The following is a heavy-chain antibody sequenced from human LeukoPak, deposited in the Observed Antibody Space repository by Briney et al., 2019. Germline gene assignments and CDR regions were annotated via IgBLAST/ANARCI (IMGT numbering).Heavy chain of an antibody. Sequence: PSETLSLTCTVSGDSINSSYYYWGWIRQPPGKGLEWIGSIYYSGSTYYNPSLKSRVTISVDTSKNQFSLKLSSVTAADTAVYYCARDGPGYSSGWYFTTEYYFDYWGQGTLVTVSS. V-gene: IGHV4-39*07. J-gene: IGHJ4*02. D-gene: IGHD6-19*01. CDR3: ARDGPGYSSGWYFTTEYYFDY. CDR1: GDSINSSYYY. CDR2: IYYSGST.